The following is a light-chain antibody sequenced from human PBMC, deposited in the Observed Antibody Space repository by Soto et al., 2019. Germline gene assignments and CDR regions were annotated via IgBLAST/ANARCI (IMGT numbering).Light chain of an antibody. CDR2: AAS. J-gene: IGKJ4*01. CDR1: QSISNY. CDR3: QQSYTLSPLT. Sequence: DIQMTHSPSTLSAYVGHRVTITCRASQSISNYLNWYQHKPGKAPKVLISAASNLQSGVPSRFSSSGSGTVFTLTISSLQPEDFATYFCQQSYTLSPLTFGGGTKVDIK. V-gene: IGKV1-39*01.